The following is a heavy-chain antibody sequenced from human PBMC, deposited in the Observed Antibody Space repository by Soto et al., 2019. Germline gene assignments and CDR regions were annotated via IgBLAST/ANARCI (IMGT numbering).Heavy chain of an antibody. J-gene: IGHJ4*02. CDR3: AKDLVSYYNLTDY. D-gene: IGHD3-10*01. V-gene: IGHV3-30*18. Sequence: GSLRLSCAASGFTFSSYGMHWVRQAPGKGLEWVAVISYDGNNKYYADSVKGRFTTSRDESKNTLYLQMNSLRAEDTAVYYCAKDLVSYYNLTDYWGQGTLVTVSS. CDR1: GFTFSSYG. CDR2: ISYDGNNK.